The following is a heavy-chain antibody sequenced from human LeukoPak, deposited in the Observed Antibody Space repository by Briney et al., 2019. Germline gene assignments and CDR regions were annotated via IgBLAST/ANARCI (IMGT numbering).Heavy chain of an antibody. CDR3: AGVAYRYSINDWSRTDLGAYSTKFYNYIDG. Sequence: EPSETLSLTCAVYGGSFSDYSWTWIRQAPGEGLEWVGEINHNGGNNHHTSLVSRVIMPVDTSKNQCSLKVSSVTAADTAVNYCAGVAYRYSINDWSRTDLGAYSTKFYNYIDGGGKGTSVTVSS. V-gene: IGHV4-34*01. J-gene: IGHJ6*03. D-gene: IGHD2-15*01. CDR2: INHNGGN. CDR1: GGSFSDYS.